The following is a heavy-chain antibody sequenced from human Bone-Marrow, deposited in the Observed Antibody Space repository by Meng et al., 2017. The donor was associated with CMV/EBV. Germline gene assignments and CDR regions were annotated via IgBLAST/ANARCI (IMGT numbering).Heavy chain of an antibody. CDR2: IYYSGST. CDR1: GGSISSYY. Sequence: GSLRLSCTVSGGSISSYYWSWIRQPPGKGLEWIGYIYYSGSTNYNPSLKSRVTISVDTSKNQFSLKLSSVTAADTAVYYCARGTFWSGYYPSNWFDPWGQGTLVTGSS. D-gene: IGHD3-3*01. V-gene: IGHV4-59*01. CDR3: ARGTFWSGYYPSNWFDP. J-gene: IGHJ5*02.